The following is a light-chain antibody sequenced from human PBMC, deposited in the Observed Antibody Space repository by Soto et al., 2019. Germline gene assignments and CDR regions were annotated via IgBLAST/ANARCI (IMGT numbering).Light chain of an antibody. Sequence: DIQMTQSPSTLSASVGDRVTITCRASHSTSTWLAWYQQRPGKTPKLLISEASKLESGVPSRFSGSGSGTEFTLTISSLQPDDFATYYCQQYITYPYAFGQGTKVEIK. V-gene: IGKV1-5*03. CDR2: EAS. CDR1: HSTSTW. J-gene: IGKJ1*01. CDR3: QQYITYPYA.